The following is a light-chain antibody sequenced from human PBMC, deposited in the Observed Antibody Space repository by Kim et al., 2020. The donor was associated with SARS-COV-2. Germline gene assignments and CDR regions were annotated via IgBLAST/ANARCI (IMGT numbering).Light chain of an antibody. V-gene: IGKV1-13*02. CDR3: QQFNSYPLYT. CDR2: DAA. CDR1: QCISMA. Sequence: ASVGGRGPVTCRASQCISMALAWYQQKSGRAPKLLIYDAAICESGVPARFSGSGSGTDFTLTSSSLQSEELATYYWQQFNSYPLYTVCQGTKLDI. J-gene: IGKJ2*01.